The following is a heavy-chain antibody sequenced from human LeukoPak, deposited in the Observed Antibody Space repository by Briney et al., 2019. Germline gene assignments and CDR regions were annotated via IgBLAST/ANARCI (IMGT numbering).Heavy chain of an antibody. J-gene: IGHJ5*02. CDR2: IYYSGST. CDR3: ARSSGYSNWFDP. D-gene: IGHD3-22*01. Sequence: SETLSLTCTVSGGSISSYYWSWIRQPPGKGLEWIGYIYYSGSTNYNPSLKSRVTISVDTSKNQFSLKLSPVTAADTAVYYCARSSGYSNWFDPWGQGTLVTVSS. CDR1: GGSISSYY. V-gene: IGHV4-59*01.